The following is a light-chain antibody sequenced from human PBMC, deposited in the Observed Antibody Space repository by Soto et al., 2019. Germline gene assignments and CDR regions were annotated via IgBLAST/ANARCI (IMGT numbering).Light chain of an antibody. V-gene: IGKV3D-20*02. J-gene: IGKJ4*01. Sequence: EIVLTQSPGTLSLSKGDRATLSCRASQSVSSSYLAWYQQKPGQAPRLLIYAASHRATGIPTRFSCSGSGTDFTLTISSLEPEDFAVYYCQQRSDWPPSLTFGGVTKVDIK. CDR1: QSVSSSY. CDR3: QQRSDWPPSLT. CDR2: AAS.